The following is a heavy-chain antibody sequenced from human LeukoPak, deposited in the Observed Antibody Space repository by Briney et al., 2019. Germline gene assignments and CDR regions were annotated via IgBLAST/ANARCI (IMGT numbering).Heavy chain of an antibody. D-gene: IGHD6-13*01. Sequence: GGSLRLSCAASGFTFSSYCMHWVRQAPGKGLEWVAVISYDGSNKYYADSVKGRFTISRDNSKNTLYLQMNSLRAEDTAVYYCAPPSAANFDYWGQGTLVTVSS. CDR3: APPSAANFDY. CDR1: GFTFSSYC. J-gene: IGHJ4*02. V-gene: IGHV3-30*03. CDR2: ISYDGSNK.